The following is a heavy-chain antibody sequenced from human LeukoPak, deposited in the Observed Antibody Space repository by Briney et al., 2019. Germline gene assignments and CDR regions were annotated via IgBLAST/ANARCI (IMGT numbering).Heavy chain of an antibody. CDR1: GFTFSTYW. CDR2: IKQYGSET. D-gene: IGHD3-3*01. J-gene: IGHJ3*02. Sequence: GGSLRLSCVASGFTFSTYWMSWVRQAPGKGLEWVANIKQYGSETYYVDSVRGRFTISRDNAKNSLYLQMTSLRAEDTAVYYCARRFWYAFDIWGQGTMVTVSS. CDR3: ARRFWYAFDI. V-gene: IGHV3-7*05.